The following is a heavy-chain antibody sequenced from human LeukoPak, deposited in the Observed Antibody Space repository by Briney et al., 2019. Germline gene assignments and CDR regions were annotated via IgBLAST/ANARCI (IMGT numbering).Heavy chain of an antibody. CDR1: GYTLTELS. CDR2: FDPEDGET. CDR3: ARVLMDYYDSSGYSYYFDY. D-gene: IGHD3-22*01. V-gene: IGHV1-24*01. J-gene: IGHJ4*02. Sequence: ASVKVSCKVSGYTLTELSMHWVRQAPGKGLEWMGGFDPEDGETIYAQKFQGRVTITADKSTSTAYMELSSPRSEDTAVYYCARVLMDYYDSSGYSYYFDYWGQGTLVTVSS.